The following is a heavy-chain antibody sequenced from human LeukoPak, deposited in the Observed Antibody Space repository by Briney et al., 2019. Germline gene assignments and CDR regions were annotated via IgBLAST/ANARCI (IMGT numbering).Heavy chain of an antibody. V-gene: IGHV4-4*09. J-gene: IGHJ4*02. Sequence: SSETLSLTCTVAAGSITSYYWSWIRQPPGKGLEWIGYLFHSGTRSYNPSLKSRVTISADTTKNQIFMTLNSTTAADTAVYYCARGRGWKPQLVYFDSRGQGTLATVSS. D-gene: IGHD6-13*01. CDR1: AGSITSYY. CDR3: ARGRGWKPQLVYFDS. CDR2: LFHSGTR.